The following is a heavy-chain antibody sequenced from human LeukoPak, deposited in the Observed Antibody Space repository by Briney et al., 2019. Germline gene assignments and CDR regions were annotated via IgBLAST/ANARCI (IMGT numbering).Heavy chain of an antibody. CDR1: GFTFDAYT. Sequence: GGSLRLSCAASGFTFDAYTMHWFRQAPGRGLEWVSLISWDGGSTYYADSVKGRFTISRDNSKNSLYLQMNSLRTEDTALYYCAKDADGPPDYWGQGTLVTVSS. J-gene: IGHJ4*02. V-gene: IGHV3-43*01. CDR3: AKDADGPPDY. CDR2: ISWDGGST.